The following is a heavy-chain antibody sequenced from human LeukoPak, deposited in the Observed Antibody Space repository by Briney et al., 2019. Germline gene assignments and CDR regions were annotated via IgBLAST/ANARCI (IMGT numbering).Heavy chain of an antibody. CDR2: IYYSGST. J-gene: IGHJ4*02. CDR1: GGSISSYY. V-gene: IGHV4-59*01. CDR3: ARATWIQPHTFDY. D-gene: IGHD5-18*01. Sequence: PSETLSLTCTVSGGSISSYYWSWIRQPPGKGLEWIVYIYYSGSTNYNPSLKSRVTISVDTSKNQFSLKLSSVTAADTAVYYCARATWIQPHTFDYWGQGTLVTVSS.